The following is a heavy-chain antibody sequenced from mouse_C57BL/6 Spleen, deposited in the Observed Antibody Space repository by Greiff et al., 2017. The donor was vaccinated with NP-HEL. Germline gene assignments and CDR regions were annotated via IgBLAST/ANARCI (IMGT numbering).Heavy chain of an antibody. CDR3: ARDHYYGSSYCFDV. J-gene: IGHJ1*03. Sequence: ESGPGLVKPSQSLSLTCSVTGYSITSGYYWNWIRQFPGNKLEWMGYISYDGSNNYNPSLKNRISITRDTSKNQFFLKLNSVTTEDTATYYCARDHYYGSSYCFDVWGTGTTVTVSS. D-gene: IGHD1-1*01. CDR1: GYSITSGYY. V-gene: IGHV3-6*01. CDR2: ISYDGSN.